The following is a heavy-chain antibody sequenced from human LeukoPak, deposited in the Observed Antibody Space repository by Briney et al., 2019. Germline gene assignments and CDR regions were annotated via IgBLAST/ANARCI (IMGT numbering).Heavy chain of an antibody. CDR1: GYTFTGYY. V-gene: IGHV1-2*06. CDR3: ARGRSRIVVVPVAKEANNWFDP. J-gene: IGHJ5*02. CDR2: INPNSGGT. Sequence: ASVKVSCKASGYTFTGYYMHWVRQAPGQGLEWMGRINPNSGGTNYAQKFQGRVTMTRDTSISTAYMELSRLRSDDTAVYYCARGRSRIVVVPVAKEANNWFDPWGQGTLVTVSS. D-gene: IGHD2-2*01.